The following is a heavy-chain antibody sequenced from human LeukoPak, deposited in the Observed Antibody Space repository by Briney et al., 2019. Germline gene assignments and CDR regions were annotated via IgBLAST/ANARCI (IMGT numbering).Heavy chain of an antibody. CDR1: GFPFSSYW. D-gene: IGHD6-19*01. CDR2: IKQDGSKE. Sequence: GGSLRLSCVASGFPFSSYWMTWVRQAPGKGLEWVANIKQDGSKESYVDSVKGRFTISRDNSKNTLYLQMNSLRAEDTAVYYCARDRSSGWVLYYFDYWGQGTLVTVSS. CDR3: ARDRSSGWVLYYFDY. J-gene: IGHJ4*02. V-gene: IGHV3-7*01.